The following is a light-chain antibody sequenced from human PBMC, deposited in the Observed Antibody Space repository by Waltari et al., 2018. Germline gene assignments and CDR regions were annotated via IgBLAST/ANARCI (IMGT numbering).Light chain of an antibody. J-gene: IGLJ2*01. Sequence: QSVLTQPPSVSGAPGQSVTISCTWSSSNIAARYDVHWYQQVPGAAPKLLIYGNTNRPSGVPDRFSGSKSGTSASLAITGLQAEDEADYYCQSYDSSLSVLFGGGTKLTVL. CDR1: SSNIAARYD. CDR3: QSYDSSLSVL. V-gene: IGLV1-40*01. CDR2: GNT.